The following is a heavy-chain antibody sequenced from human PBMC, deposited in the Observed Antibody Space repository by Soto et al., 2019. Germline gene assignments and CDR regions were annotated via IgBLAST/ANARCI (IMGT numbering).Heavy chain of an antibody. D-gene: IGHD2-15*01. CDR3: ARERIYCSGGSCYSGLVDI. J-gene: IGHJ4*02. V-gene: IGHV4-59*01. CDR1: GGSISSYY. CDR2: IYYSGST. Sequence: SETLSLTCTVSGGSISSYYWSWIRQPPGKGLEWIGYIYYSGSTNYNPSLKSRVTISVDTSKNQFSLKLSSVTAADTAVYYCARERIYCSGGSCYSGLVDIWGQGTLVTVSS.